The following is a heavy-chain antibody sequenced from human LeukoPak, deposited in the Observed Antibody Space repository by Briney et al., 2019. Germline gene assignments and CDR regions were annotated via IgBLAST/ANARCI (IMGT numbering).Heavy chain of an antibody. Sequence: GGSLRLSCAASGFTFADYGMNWVRQAPGKGLEWVSGLSWNGDITGYADSVKGRFAISRDNAKNSLYLQMNSLSAEDTALYYCGRDVSYGAFDIWGQGTRVTVSS. CDR1: GFTFADYG. CDR3: GRDVSYGAFDI. V-gene: IGHV3-20*04. J-gene: IGHJ3*02. CDR2: LSWNGDIT. D-gene: IGHD3-10*01.